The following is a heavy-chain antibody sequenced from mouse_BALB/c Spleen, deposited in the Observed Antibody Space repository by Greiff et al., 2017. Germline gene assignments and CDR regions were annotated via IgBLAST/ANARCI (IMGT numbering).Heavy chain of an antibody. V-gene: IGHV1S81*02. Sequence: QVHVKQSGAELVKPGASVKLSCKASGYTFTSYYMYWVKQRPGQGLEWIGEINPSNGGTNFNEKFKSKATLTVDKSSSTAYMQLSSLTSEDSAVYYCTYGYFSFAYWGQGTLVTVSA. CDR2: INPSNGGT. CDR1: GYTFTSYY. CDR3: TYGYFSFAY. D-gene: IGHD2-2*01. J-gene: IGHJ3*01.